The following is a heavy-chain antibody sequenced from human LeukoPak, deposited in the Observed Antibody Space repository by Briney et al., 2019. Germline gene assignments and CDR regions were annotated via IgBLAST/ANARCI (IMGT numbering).Heavy chain of an antibody. CDR3: AKGGYGSGSSYFDY. D-gene: IGHD3-10*01. CDR2: IKQDGSEK. Sequence: GGSLRLSCAASGFTFSSYWMSWVRQAPGKGLEWVANIKQDGSEKYYVDSVKGRFTISRDNAKNSLYLQMNSLRAEDTAVYYCAKGGYGSGSSYFDYWGQGTLVTVSS. J-gene: IGHJ4*02. V-gene: IGHV3-7*01. CDR1: GFTFSSYW.